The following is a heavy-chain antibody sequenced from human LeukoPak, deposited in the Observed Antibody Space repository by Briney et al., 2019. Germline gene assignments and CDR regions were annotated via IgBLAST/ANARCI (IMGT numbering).Heavy chain of an antibody. D-gene: IGHD3-3*01. V-gene: IGHV3-48*01. CDR2: ISISSSTI. Sequence: RTGGSLRLSCAASGFTFSSYSMNWVRQAPGKWLEWVSYISISSSTIYYADSVKGRFTISRDNAKNSLYLQMNSLRAEDTAVYYCARPVDFWSGSWFDPWGQGTLVTVSS. CDR3: ARPVDFWSGSWFDP. CDR1: GFTFSSYS. J-gene: IGHJ5*02.